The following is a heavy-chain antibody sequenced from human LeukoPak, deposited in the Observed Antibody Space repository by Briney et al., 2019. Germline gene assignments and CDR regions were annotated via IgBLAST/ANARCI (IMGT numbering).Heavy chain of an antibody. CDR2: IYYSGST. CDR1: GGSISSYY. CDR3: ARGSDSSVEY. D-gene: IGHD3-22*01. Sequence: SETLCLTCTVSGGSISSYYWSWIRQPPGKGLEWIGYIYYSGSTNYNPSLKSRVTISVDTSKNQFSLKLSSVTAADTAVYYCARGSDSSVEYWGQGTLVTVSS. V-gene: IGHV4-59*01. J-gene: IGHJ4*02.